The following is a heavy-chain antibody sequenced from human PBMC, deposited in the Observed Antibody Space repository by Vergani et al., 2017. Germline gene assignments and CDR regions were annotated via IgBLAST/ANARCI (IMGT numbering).Heavy chain of an antibody. J-gene: IGHJ6*03. D-gene: IGHD3-3*01. CDR3: ARGKYYDFWSGYYRQRNYYYYYMDV. V-gene: IGHV4-34*01. CDR1: GGSFSGYY. CDR2: INHSGST. Sequence: QVQLQQWGAGLLKPSETLSLTCAVYGGSFSGYYWSWIRQPPGKGLEWIGEINHSGSTNYNPSLKSRVTISVDTSKNQFSLKLSSVTAADTAVYYCARGKYYDFWSGYYRQRNYYYYYMDVWGKGTTVTVSS.